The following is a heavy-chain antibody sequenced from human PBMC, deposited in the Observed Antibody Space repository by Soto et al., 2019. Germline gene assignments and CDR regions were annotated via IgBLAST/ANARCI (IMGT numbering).Heavy chain of an antibody. CDR2: IKQDGTEE. Sequence: PGGSLRLSCAASGFSFNNYYMHWVRQAPGKGLEWVANIKQDGTEEYYGASVKGRFRISRDNTKNTVSLQINSLSAEDTAVYYCARGDFYDMKIDYWGQGXLVTVYS. CDR1: GFSFNNYY. J-gene: IGHJ4*02. V-gene: IGHV3-7*01. CDR3: ARGDFYDMKIDY. D-gene: IGHD3-22*01.